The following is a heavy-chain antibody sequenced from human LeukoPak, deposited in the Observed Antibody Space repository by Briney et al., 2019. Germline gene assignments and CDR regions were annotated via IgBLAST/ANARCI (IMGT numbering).Heavy chain of an antibody. CDR3: AREDTALVIAY. V-gene: IGHV3-30*03. CDR1: GFTFSSYG. D-gene: IGHD5-18*01. CDR2: ISYDGSNK. Sequence: GGSLRLSCAASGFTFSSYGMHWVRQAPGKGLEWVAVISYDGSNKYYTDSVKGRFTISRDNSKNTLYLQMNSLRVEDTAVYYCAREDTALVIAYWGQGALVTVSS. J-gene: IGHJ4*02.